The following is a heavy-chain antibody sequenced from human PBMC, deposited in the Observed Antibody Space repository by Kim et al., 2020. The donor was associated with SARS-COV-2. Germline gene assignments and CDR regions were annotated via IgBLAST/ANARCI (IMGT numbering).Heavy chain of an antibody. Sequence: GGSLRLSCAASGFTFSHYAMSWVRQAPGKGPEWVSGISDSADYIYYADSVKGRFTISRDNSKNTLFLQMNSLRAEDTAVYYCAKWREYCGSSTCFQNFDYWAREPWSPSPQ. J-gene: IGHJ4*02. CDR2: ISDSADYI. D-gene: IGHD2-2*01. CDR3: AKWREYCGSSTCFQNFDY. V-gene: IGHV3-23*01. CDR1: GFTFSHYA.